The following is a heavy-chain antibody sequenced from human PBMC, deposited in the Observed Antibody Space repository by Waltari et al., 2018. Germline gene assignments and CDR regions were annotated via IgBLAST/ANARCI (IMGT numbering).Heavy chain of an antibody. Sequence: EVQLVESGGGSVQPGGSLRLSCAASGFTFSRSWMSWVRQAPGKGLEWMANRKPDGSERYYVGSVKGRFTISRDNAKNSLYLQMDTLRAEDTAVYYCARDFNWGWDYWGQGTLVTVSS. V-gene: IGHV3-7*01. CDR2: RKPDGSER. D-gene: IGHD7-27*01. CDR3: ARDFNWGWDY. CDR1: GFTFSRSW. J-gene: IGHJ4*02.